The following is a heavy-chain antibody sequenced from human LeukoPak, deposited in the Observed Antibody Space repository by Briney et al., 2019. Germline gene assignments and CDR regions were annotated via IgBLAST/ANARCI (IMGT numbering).Heavy chain of an antibody. CDR3: ARVDYGDLQRHFDY. V-gene: IGHV4-39*07. CDR1: GGSISSSSYY. J-gene: IGHJ4*02. D-gene: IGHD4-17*01. Sequence: SETLSLTCTVSGGSISSSSYYWGRIRQPPGKGLEWIGSIYYSGSTYYNPSLKSRVTISVDTSKNQFSLKLSSVTAADTAVYYCARVDYGDLQRHFDYWGQGTLVTVSS. CDR2: IYYSGST.